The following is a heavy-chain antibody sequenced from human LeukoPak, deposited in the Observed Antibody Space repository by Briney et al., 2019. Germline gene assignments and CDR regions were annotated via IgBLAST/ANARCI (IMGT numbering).Heavy chain of an antibody. V-gene: IGHV3-15*01. D-gene: IGHD3-3*01. CDR3: TTDPNYDFWSGYFS. CDR1: GFTFSNAW. Sequence: GGSLRLSCAASGFTFSNAWMSWVRQAPGKGLEWVGRIKSETDGGTTDYAAPVKGKFTISRDDSKNTLYLQMNSLKTEDTAVYYCTTDPNYDFWSGYFSWGQGTLVTVSS. CDR2: IKSETDGGTT. J-gene: IGHJ4*02.